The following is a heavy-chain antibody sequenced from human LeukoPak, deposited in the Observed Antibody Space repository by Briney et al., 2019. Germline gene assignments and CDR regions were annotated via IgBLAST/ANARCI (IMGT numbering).Heavy chain of an antibody. V-gene: IGHV1-69*04. Sequence: SVKVSCKASGDIFTNYAYSWVRHAPGQGLEWMGRIIPVLDMANSAQEFQDRFTITADKSTNTIYMELRNLRSEDTAVYYCARSVSISPMFDYWGQGTLIPVSS. CDR3: ARSVSISPMFDY. D-gene: IGHD2-21*01. J-gene: IGHJ4*02. CDR2: IIPVLDMA. CDR1: GDIFTNYA.